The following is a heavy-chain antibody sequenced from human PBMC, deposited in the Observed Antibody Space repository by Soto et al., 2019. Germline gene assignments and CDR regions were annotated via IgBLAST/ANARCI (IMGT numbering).Heavy chain of an antibody. J-gene: IGHJ4*02. Sequence: GGSLRLSCAASGFIFSNYAMSWVRQAPGKGLEWVSAVSGSGGSTYYADSVKGRFTISRDNSKNTLYLQMNSLRAEDTAVYYCAKRYYSDSSGYLGSLDHWGQGTLVTVSS. V-gene: IGHV3-23*01. CDR2: VSGSGGST. CDR1: GFIFSNYA. CDR3: AKRYYSDSSGYLGSLDH. D-gene: IGHD3-22*01.